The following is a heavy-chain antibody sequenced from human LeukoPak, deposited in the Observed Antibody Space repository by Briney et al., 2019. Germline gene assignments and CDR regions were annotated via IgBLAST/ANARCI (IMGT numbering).Heavy chain of an antibody. J-gene: IGHJ4*02. D-gene: IGHD3-10*01. CDR1: GYIFTSVG. V-gene: IGHV1-18*01. Sequence: ASVKVSCKASGYIFTSVGIGWVRQAPGKGLEWMGWISAYSGDTDYAQKLQGRVTMTTDSSTRTAYMELRSLRSDDTAVYYCARDTRSSGGTYFDYWGQGTLVTVSS. CDR3: ARDTRSSGGTYFDY. CDR2: ISAYSGDT.